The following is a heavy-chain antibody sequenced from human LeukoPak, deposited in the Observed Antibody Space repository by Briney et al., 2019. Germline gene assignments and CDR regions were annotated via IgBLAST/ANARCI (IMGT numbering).Heavy chain of an antibody. CDR2: IYPGDSDI. Sequence: GESLKISCKGSGYSFNNYCIGCVRQMRGKGLEWMGIIYPGDSDIRYSPSFQGQVTISADKSISTAYLQWSSLKASDTAMYYCARSGYDYYYYYAFDVWGQGTTVIISS. CDR1: GYSFNNYC. J-gene: IGHJ6*02. V-gene: IGHV5-51*01. CDR3: ARSGYDYYYYYAFDV. D-gene: IGHD5-12*01.